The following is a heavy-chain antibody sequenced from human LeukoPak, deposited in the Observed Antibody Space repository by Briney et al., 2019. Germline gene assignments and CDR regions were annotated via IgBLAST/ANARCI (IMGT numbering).Heavy chain of an antibody. CDR1: GFTFSSYW. Sequence: GGSLRLSCAASGFTFSSYWMNWVRHAPGKGLVWVSRIASDGSSTTYADSVKGRFSISRDNAKNTLYLQMNSLRVEDTAVYYCARGRPHGNDYWGQGSLVTVSS. D-gene: IGHD4-23*01. CDR2: IASDGSST. CDR3: ARGRPHGNDY. J-gene: IGHJ4*02. V-gene: IGHV3-74*01.